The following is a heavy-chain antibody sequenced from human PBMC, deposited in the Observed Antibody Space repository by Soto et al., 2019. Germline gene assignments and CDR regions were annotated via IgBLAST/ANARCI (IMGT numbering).Heavy chain of an antibody. D-gene: IGHD1-7*01. CDR1: GGSISSSSYY. CDR2: IYCSGST. J-gene: IGHJ4*02. V-gene: IGHV4-39*01. Sequence: SETLSLTCTVSGGSISSSSYYWGWIRQPPGKGLEWIGSIYCSGSTYYNPSLKSRVTISVDTSKNQFSLKLSSVTAADTAVYYCARRKDSGITGPTSFDYWGQGTLVTVSS. CDR3: ARRKDSGITGPTSFDY.